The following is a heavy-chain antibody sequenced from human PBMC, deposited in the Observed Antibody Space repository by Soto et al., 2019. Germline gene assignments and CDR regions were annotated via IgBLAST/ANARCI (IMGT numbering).Heavy chain of an antibody. D-gene: IGHD3-9*01. Sequence: ASVKVSCKASGYTFTSYYMHWVRQAPGQGLEWMGIINSSGGSTSYAQKFQGRVTMTRDTSTSTVYMELSSLRSEDTAVYYCASGGAIFWDYYYGMDVWGQGTTVTAP. J-gene: IGHJ6*02. CDR2: INSSGGST. CDR1: GYTFTSYY. CDR3: ASGGAIFWDYYYGMDV. V-gene: IGHV1-46*03.